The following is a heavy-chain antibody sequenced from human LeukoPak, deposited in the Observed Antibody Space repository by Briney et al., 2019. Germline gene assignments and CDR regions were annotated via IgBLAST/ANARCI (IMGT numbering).Heavy chain of an antibody. J-gene: IGHJ6*03. CDR2: ISWNSGSI. Sequence: GRSLRLSCAASGFTFDDYAMHWVRQAPGKGLEWVSGISWNSGSIGYADSVKGRFTISRDNAKNSLYLQMNSLRAEDMALYYCAKDAGLYYYYYYMDVWGKGTTVTLSS. CDR3: AKDAGLYYYYYYMDV. D-gene: IGHD3/OR15-3a*01. V-gene: IGHV3-9*03. CDR1: GFTFDDYA.